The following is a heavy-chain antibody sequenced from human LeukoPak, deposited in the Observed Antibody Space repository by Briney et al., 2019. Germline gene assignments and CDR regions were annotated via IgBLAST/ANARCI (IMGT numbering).Heavy chain of an antibody. D-gene: IGHD3-22*01. CDR1: VGTFSSYG. CDR2: IIPIFGTT. Sequence: SVKVSCKASVGTFSSYGISWVRRAPGQGLEWMARIIPIFGTTNYAQKFQGRVTITADTSTSIAYMDLRSLRSEDTAVYYCARDYYYDSSGYHPAEYFNHWGQGTLVTVSS. J-gene: IGHJ1*01. CDR3: ARDYYYDSSGYHPAEYFNH. V-gene: IGHV1-69*06.